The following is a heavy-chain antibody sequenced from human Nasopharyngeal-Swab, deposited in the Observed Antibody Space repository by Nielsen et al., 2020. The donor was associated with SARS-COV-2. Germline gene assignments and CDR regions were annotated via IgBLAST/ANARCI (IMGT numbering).Heavy chain of an antibody. CDR2: MNPKSGNT. Sequence: ASVKVSCKASGYTFTSHDINWVRRAAGQGLEWMGWMNPKSGNTGYAQKFQGRITMTWSTSISTAYMELSSLTSEDTAVYYCARATGLVYYYYMDVWGKGTTVTVS. D-gene: IGHD3-16*01. CDR1: GYTFTSHD. V-gene: IGHV1-8*01. CDR3: ARATGLVYYYYMDV. J-gene: IGHJ6*03.